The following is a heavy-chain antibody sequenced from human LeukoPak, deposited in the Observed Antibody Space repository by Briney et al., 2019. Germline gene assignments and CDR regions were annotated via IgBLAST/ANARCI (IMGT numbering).Heavy chain of an antibody. J-gene: IGHJ3*02. CDR2: ISGSDGST. CDR1: GFTFSSYA. Sequence: PGGSLRLSCAASGFTFSSYAMSWVRQAPGKGLEWVSTISGSDGSTYYADSVKGRFTISRDNSKNTLYLQMNSLRAEDTAIYCCAKGYCSGGSCYHDAFDIWGQGTMVTVSS. D-gene: IGHD2-15*01. V-gene: IGHV3-23*01. CDR3: AKGYCSGGSCYHDAFDI.